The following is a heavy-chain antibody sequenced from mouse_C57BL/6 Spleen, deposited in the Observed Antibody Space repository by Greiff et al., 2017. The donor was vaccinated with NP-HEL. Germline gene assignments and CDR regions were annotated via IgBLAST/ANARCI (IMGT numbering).Heavy chain of an antibody. J-gene: IGHJ3*01. CDR3: ARGHGNYGFAY. CDR2: IDPSDSYT. Sequence: QVQLQQPGAELVKPGASVKLSCKASGYTFTSYWMHWVKQRPGQGLEWIGEIDPSDSYTNYNQKFKGKSTLTVDKSSSTAYMQLSSLTSEDSAVYYCARGHGNYGFAYWGQGTLVTVSA. V-gene: IGHV1-69*01. CDR1: GYTFTSYW. D-gene: IGHD2-1*01.